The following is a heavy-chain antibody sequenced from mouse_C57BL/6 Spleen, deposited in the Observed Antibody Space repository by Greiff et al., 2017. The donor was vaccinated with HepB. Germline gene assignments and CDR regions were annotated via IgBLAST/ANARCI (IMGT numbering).Heavy chain of an antibody. CDR3: ASTPFAY. Sequence: EVKVVESGGGLVKPGGSLKLSCAASGFTFSDYGMHWVRQAPEKGLEWVAYISSGSSTIYYADTVKGRFTIARDNAKNTLFLQMTRLRSEDTAMYYCASTPFAYWGQGTLVTVSA. J-gene: IGHJ3*01. CDR2: ISSGSSTI. V-gene: IGHV5-17*01. CDR1: GFTFSDYG.